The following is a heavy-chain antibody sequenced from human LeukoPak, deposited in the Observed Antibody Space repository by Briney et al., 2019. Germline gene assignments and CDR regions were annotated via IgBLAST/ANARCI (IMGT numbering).Heavy chain of an antibody. D-gene: IGHD6-19*01. CDR2: IGAAGDT. CDR3: AREVLDSYSSGWQFDY. CDR1: GFTFSTYD. J-gene: IGHJ4*02. Sequence: GGSLRLSCAASGFTFSTYDMHWVRQATGKGLEWVAAIGAAGDTYYPGSGKGRFTISRENAKNSLYLQMNSLRAGDTAVYYCAREVLDSYSSGWQFDYWGQGTLVTVSS. V-gene: IGHV3-13*04.